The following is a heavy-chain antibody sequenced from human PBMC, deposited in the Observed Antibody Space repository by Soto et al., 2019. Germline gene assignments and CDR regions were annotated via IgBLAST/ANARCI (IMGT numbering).Heavy chain of an antibody. CDR2: IYYSGST. D-gene: IGHD3-22*01. CDR1: GGSISSGGYY. CDR3: AKYYDSSGYKYRAGDYFDY. Sequence: QVQLQESGPGLVKPSQTLSLTCTVSGGSISSGGYYWSWIRQHPGKGLEWIGYIYYSGSTYYNPSLKSRVTISVDTSKNQFSLKLSSVTAADTAVYYCAKYYDSSGYKYRAGDYFDYGGQGTLVTVSS. J-gene: IGHJ4*02. V-gene: IGHV4-31*03.